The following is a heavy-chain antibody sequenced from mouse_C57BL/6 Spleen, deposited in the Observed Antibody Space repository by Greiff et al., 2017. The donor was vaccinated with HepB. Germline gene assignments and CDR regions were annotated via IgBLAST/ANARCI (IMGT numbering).Heavy chain of an antibody. CDR3: ARSVGRGDYYAMDY. D-gene: IGHD4-1*01. Sequence: QVQLQQPGAELVRPGTSVKLSCKASGYTFTSYWMHWVKQRPGQGLEWIGVIDPSDSYTNYNQKFKGKATLTVDTSSSTAYMQLSSLTSEDSAVYYCARSVGRGDYYAMDYWGQGTSVTVPS. J-gene: IGHJ4*01. CDR2: IDPSDSYT. V-gene: IGHV1-59*01. CDR1: GYTFTSYW.